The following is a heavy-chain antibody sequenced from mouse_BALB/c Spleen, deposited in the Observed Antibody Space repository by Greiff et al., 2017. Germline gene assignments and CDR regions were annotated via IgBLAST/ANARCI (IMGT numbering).Heavy chain of an antibody. D-gene: IGHD3-1*01. Sequence: VKLQESGPQLVRPGASVKISCKASGYSFTSYWMHWVKQRPGQGLEWIGMIDPSDSETRLNQKFKDKATLTVDKSSSTAYMQLSSPTSEDSAVYYCARGPARATRAFDYWGQGTTLTVSS. J-gene: IGHJ2*01. CDR3: ARGPARATRAFDY. V-gene: IGHV1S126*01. CDR2: IDPSDSET. CDR1: GYSFTSYW.